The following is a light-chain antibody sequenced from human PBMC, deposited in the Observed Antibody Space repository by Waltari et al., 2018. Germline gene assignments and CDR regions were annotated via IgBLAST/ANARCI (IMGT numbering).Light chain of an antibody. CDR1: QSVSTN. CDR2: AAS. V-gene: IGKV3-15*01. Sequence: EIVMTQSPATLSVSPGERATLSCRASQSVSTNLAWYQQKPGQSPRLLIDAASTRATGVPARFSGSGSGTEFTLTITSLQSEDFAVYYCQQYNNWLADFGQGTRLEIK. CDR3: QQYNNWLAD. J-gene: IGKJ5*01.